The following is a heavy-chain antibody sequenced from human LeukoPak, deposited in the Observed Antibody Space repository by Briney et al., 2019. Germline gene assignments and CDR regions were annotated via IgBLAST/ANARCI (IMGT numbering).Heavy chain of an antibody. V-gene: IGHV3-30-3*01. CDR1: GFTFSSYA. J-gene: IGHJ6*02. CDR3: ARDQSRITIFGVVIKRYYYYGMDV. CDR2: ISYDGSNK. Sequence: GGSLRLSCAASGFTFSSYAMHWVRQAPGMGLEWVAVISYDGSNKYYADSVKGRFTISRDNSKNTLYLQTNSLRAEDTAVYYCARDQSRITIFGVVIKRYYYYGMDVWGQGTTVTVSS. D-gene: IGHD3-3*01.